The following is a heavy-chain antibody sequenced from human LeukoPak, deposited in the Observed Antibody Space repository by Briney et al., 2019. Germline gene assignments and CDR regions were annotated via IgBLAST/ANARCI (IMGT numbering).Heavy chain of an antibody. CDR1: GGSISSGSYY. V-gene: IGHV4-61*02. J-gene: IGHJ5*02. CDR3: AREGQLVAVNWFDP. CDR2: IYTSGST. D-gene: IGHD6-6*01. Sequence: SQTLSLTCTVSGGSISSGSYYWSWIRQPAGKGLEWIGRIYTSGSTNYNPSIKSRVTKSVNTEKNQFSRKLSSVTAADTAVYYCAREGQLVAVNWFDPWGQGTLVTVSS.